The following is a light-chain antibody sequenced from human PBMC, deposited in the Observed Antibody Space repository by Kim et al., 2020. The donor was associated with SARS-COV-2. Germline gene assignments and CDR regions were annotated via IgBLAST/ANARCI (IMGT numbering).Light chain of an antibody. J-gene: IGLJ1*01. CDR3: ASWDDSLTPLYV. CDR2: RNN. Sequence: TVIISCSGNNSTIGSHYVYWYQQFPGTAPRLLISRNNLRPSGVPDRFSGSKSGTSASLTISGLRSEDEADYYCASWDDSLTPLYVFATGTKVTVL. V-gene: IGLV1-47*01. CDR1: NSTIGSHY.